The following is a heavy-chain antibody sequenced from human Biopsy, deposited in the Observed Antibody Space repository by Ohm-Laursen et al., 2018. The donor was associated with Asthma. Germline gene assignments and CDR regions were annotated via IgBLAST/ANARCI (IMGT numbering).Heavy chain of an antibody. CDR2: IYYSGRT. J-gene: IGHJ2*01. CDR3: ARAVSSSSYWYFDL. Sequence: GTLSRTCIVSGDAMSTSGSYWGWIRQSPGKGLEWIGSIYYSGRTYYNPSLESRVTISADTSRNLFSLKVTSVTAADTAVYYCARAVSSSSYWYFDLWGRGDLVTVSS. CDR1: GDAMSTSGSY. V-gene: IGHV4-39*02. D-gene: IGHD6-6*01.